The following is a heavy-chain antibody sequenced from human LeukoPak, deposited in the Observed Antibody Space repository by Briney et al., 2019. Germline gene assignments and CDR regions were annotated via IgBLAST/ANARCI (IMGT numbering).Heavy chain of an antibody. D-gene: IGHD3-9*01. CDR3: ARDQKVGLRYFDWLLPFDY. V-gene: IGHV3-53*01. J-gene: IGHJ4*02. CDR1: GFTVSSNY. CDR2: IYSGGST. Sequence: GGSLRLSCAASGFTVSSNYMSWVRQAPGKGLEWVSVIYSGGSTYYADSVKGRFTISRDNSKNTLYLQMNSLRAEDTAVYYCARDQKVGLRYFDWLLPFDYWGQGTLVTVSS.